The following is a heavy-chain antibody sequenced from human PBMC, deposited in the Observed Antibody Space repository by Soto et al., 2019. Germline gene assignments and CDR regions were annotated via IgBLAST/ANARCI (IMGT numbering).Heavy chain of an antibody. V-gene: IGHV1-2*04. J-gene: IGHJ6*02. CDR2: INPNSGGT. CDR1: GYTFTGYY. CDR3: ARARGLYCSGGSCYSANYYYYGMDV. Sequence: GASVKVSCKASGYTFTGYYMHWVRQAPGQGLEWMGWINPNSGGTNYAQKFQGWVTMTRDTSISTAYMELSRLRSDDTAVYYCARARGLYCSGGSCYSANYYYYGMDVWAQGTTVPVS. D-gene: IGHD2-15*01.